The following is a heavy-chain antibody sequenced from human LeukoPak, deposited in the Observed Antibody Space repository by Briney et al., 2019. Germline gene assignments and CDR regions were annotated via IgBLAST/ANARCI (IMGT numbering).Heavy chain of an antibody. J-gene: IGHJ6*03. V-gene: IGHV4-61*02. D-gene: IGHD6-13*01. CDR2: IYTSRST. Sequence: SETLSLTCTVAGGSISSNSYYWSWIRQPAGKGLDWIGRIYTSRSTNYNPSLKSRVTISVDTSKNQFSLKLSSVTAADTAVYSCARRAAGRFYYYYYYMDVWGKGTTVTVSS. CDR3: ARRAAGRFYYYYYYMDV. CDR1: GGSISSNSYY.